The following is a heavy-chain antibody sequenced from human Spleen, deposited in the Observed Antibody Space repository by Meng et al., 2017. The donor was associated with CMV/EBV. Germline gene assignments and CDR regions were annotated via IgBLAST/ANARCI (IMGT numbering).Heavy chain of an antibody. D-gene: IGHD6-6*01. CDR2: IRGYNDNT. J-gene: IGHJ4*02. CDR3: AREGKYSSSSVDF. Sequence: KASGYTITTYGITWVRQAPGQGLEWMGWIRGYNDNTNYAQRLQGRITMTTDTSTSTTYMELRSLTSDDTAVYYCAREGKYSSSSVDFWGQGTLVTVSS. V-gene: IGHV1-18*01. CDR1: GYTITTYG.